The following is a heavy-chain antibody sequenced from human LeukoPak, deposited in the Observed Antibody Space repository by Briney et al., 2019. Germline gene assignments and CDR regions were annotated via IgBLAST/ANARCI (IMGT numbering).Heavy chain of an antibody. V-gene: IGHV7-4-1*02. J-gene: IGHJ4*02. CDR3: ARDRRAYSSSCCPN. Sequence: GASVKVSCKASGYTFTSSAMNWVRQAPGQGLEWMGWINTNTGNPTYAQGFTGRFVFSLDTSVSTAYLQISSLKAEDTAVYYCARDRRAYSSSCCPNWGQGTLVTVSS. CDR1: GYTFTSSA. D-gene: IGHD6-13*01. CDR2: INTNTGNP.